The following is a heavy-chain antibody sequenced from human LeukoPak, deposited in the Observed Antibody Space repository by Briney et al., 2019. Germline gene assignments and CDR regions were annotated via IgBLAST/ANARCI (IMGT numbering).Heavy chain of an antibody. CDR2: AGRAGGTT. CDR3: AKELDTMFFDY. CDR1: GFNFDRYT. J-gene: IGHJ4*02. Sequence: GGSMRLSCATSGFNFDRYTIHWVRQAPGRGLEWVSLAGRAGGTTFYSDSVRGRFTISRDSGRKSVYLQMNSLTTDDTAFYFCAKELDTMFFDYWGQGALVTVSS. D-gene: IGHD3-10*02. V-gene: IGHV3-43*01.